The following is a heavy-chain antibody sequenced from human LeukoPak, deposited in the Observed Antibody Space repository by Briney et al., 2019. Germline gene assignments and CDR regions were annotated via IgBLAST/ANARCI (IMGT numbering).Heavy chain of an antibody. CDR1: GYTFTDYY. V-gene: IGHV1-2*06. J-gene: IGHJ4*02. D-gene: IGHD3-10*01. CDR2: INPNSGGT. CDR3: ATFGEFLL. Sequence: ASVTVSCTASGYTFTDYYMHWVRQAPGQGLEWMGRINPNSGGTNYAQKFQGRVTMTRDTSVNTAYMELSRLRSDDTAVYYCATFGEFLLWGQGALVTVSS.